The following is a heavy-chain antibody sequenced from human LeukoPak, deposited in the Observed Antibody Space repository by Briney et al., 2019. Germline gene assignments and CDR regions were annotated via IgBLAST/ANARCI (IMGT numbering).Heavy chain of an antibody. CDR3: ARAQGYCSSTNCYTGDDY. V-gene: IGHV3-21*01. Sequence: GGSLRLSCAASGFTFSSYSMNWVRQAPGKGLEWVSSISSSSSYIYYADSVKGRFTISRDNAQNSLYLQMNSLRAEDTAVYYCARAQGYCSSTNCYTGDDYWGQGTLVTVSS. CDR1: GFTFSSYS. D-gene: IGHD2-2*02. CDR2: ISSSSSYI. J-gene: IGHJ4*02.